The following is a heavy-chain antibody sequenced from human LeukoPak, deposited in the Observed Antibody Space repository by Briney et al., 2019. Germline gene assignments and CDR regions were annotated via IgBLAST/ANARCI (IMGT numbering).Heavy chain of an antibody. CDR1: GFTFSNSW. J-gene: IGHJ4*02. CDR3: AGGRLVATSKAVAIDY. CDR2: INERGSST. D-gene: IGHD5-12*01. Sequence: GGSLRLSCAASGFTFSNSWLHWVRQAPGKGLVWVSRINERGSSTSYADSVKGRFTISRDNAKNTLYLQMNNLRADDAAVYYCAGGRLVATSKAVAIDYWGQGTLVTVSS. V-gene: IGHV3-74*01.